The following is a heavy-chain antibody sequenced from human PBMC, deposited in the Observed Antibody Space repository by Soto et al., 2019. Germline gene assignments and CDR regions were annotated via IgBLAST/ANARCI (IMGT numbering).Heavy chain of an antibody. CDR1: GFAFRRYA. V-gene: IGHV3-23*01. CDR3: AKESSNSPYFDY. D-gene: IGHD4-4*01. J-gene: IGHJ4*02. Sequence: GGSLRRSCAESGFAFRRYAMNWVGQAPGKGLEWVSFITGSGSSTYNAESVKGRFTISRDNSRNTLYLQMNSLRAEDKAVYYCAKESSNSPYFDYWGQGP. CDR2: ITGSGSST.